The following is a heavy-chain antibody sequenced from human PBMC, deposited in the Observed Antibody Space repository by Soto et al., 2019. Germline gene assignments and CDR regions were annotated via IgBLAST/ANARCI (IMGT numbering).Heavy chain of an antibody. J-gene: IGHJ4*02. V-gene: IGHV3-30*18. CDR3: AKGRIAAAGMYYFDY. D-gene: IGHD6-13*01. Sequence: PGGSLRLSCAASGFTFSSYGMHWVRQAPGKGLEWVAVISYDGSNKYYADSVKGRFTISRDNSKNTLYLQMNSLRAEDTAVYYCAKGRIAAAGMYYFDYWGQGTLVTVSS. CDR1: GFTFSSYG. CDR2: ISYDGSNK.